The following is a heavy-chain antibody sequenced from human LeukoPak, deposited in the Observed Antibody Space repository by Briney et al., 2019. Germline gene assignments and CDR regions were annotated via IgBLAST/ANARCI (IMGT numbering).Heavy chain of an antibody. CDR1: GGSISSYY. Sequence: PSETLSLTCTVSGGSISSYYWSWIRQPPGKGLEWIGYIYYSGSTNYNPSLKSRVTISVDTSKNQFSLKLSSVTAADTAVYYCARAKYQLRQDYYYYCMDVWGKGTTVTVSS. CDR2: IYYSGST. J-gene: IGHJ6*03. V-gene: IGHV4-59*01. CDR3: ARAKYQLRQDYYYYCMDV. D-gene: IGHD2-2*01.